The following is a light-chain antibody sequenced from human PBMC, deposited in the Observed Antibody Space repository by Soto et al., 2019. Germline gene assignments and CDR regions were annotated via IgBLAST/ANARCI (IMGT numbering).Light chain of an antibody. Sequence: EIVLTQSPATLSLSPGERATLSCRASQSVSSYLAWYQQKPGQAPRLLIYDASNRATGIPARFSGSGYGTDFTLTINSLEPEDFAVYYCQQRSNWPPRITFGQGTRLEIK. CDR3: QQRSNWPPRIT. V-gene: IGKV3-11*01. CDR2: DAS. J-gene: IGKJ5*01. CDR1: QSVSSY.